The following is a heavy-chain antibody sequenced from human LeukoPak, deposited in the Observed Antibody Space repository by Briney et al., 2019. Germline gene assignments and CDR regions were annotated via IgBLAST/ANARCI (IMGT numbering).Heavy chain of an antibody. CDR1: GFTFSGTW. V-gene: IGHV3-74*03. Sequence: GGSLRLSCAASGFTFSGTWMHWVRQPPGKGLVWVARITSDGISTTYAESVKGRFTISRDNAKNTLYLQMNSLRAEDTAVFYCAKRDSSGSYFFDYWGQGTLVTVSS. CDR2: ITSDGIST. CDR3: AKRDSSGSYFFDY. D-gene: IGHD3-22*01. J-gene: IGHJ4*02.